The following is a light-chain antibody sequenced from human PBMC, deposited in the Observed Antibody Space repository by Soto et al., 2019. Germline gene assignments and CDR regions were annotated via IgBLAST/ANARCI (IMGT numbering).Light chain of an antibody. CDR3: QSYDSSLSGWV. CDR1: SSNIGAGYD. Sequence: QSVLTQPPSVSGAPGQRVTISCTGSSSNIGAGYDVHWYQQLPGTAPKLLIYGNSNRPSGVPDRFSDSKSGTSASLAITGLQAEDEADCYCQSYDSSLSGWVFGGGTKVTVL. CDR2: GNS. J-gene: IGLJ3*02. V-gene: IGLV1-40*01.